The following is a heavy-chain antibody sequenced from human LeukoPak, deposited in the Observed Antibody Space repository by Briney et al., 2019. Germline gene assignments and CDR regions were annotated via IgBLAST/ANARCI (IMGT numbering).Heavy chain of an antibody. CDR3: AKAYGDYDHESGWDY. Sequence: GGSLRLSCAASGFTFSNYALGWGRQAPGKGLEWVSAISGSGGSTYYADSVKGRFTISRDNSKNTLYLQMNGLRAEDTAVYYCAKAYGDYDHESGWDYWGQGTLVTVSS. D-gene: IGHD4-17*01. J-gene: IGHJ4*02. CDR1: GFTFSNYA. V-gene: IGHV3-23*01. CDR2: ISGSGGST.